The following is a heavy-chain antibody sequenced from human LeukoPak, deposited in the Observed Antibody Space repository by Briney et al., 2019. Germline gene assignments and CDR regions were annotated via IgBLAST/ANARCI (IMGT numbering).Heavy chain of an antibody. CDR3: AREALEWSPPDI. CDR2: IPYDGSDK. CDR1: GYTFSSYA. D-gene: IGHD3-3*01. Sequence: QTGGSLRLSCAGSGYTFSSYAMHGVRQAPGKGLEGVTFIPYDGSDKYYADSVKGRFTTSRDHSKNTLYLQMNNMRTEDTAVYYCAREALEWSPPDIWGQGTTVTVSS. J-gene: IGHJ3*02. V-gene: IGHV3-30*04.